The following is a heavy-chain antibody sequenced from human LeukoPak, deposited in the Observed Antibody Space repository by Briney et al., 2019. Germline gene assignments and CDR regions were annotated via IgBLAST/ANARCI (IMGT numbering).Heavy chain of an antibody. CDR2: IRYDGSKK. V-gene: IGHV3-30*02. J-gene: IGHJ4*02. D-gene: IGHD2-2*02. Sequence: GGSLRLSCAASGFTFSTYAIHWVRQAPGKGLQWVAFIRYDGSKKTYGDSVKGRFTISRDNSKNTVYLQMNSPRAEDTAVYYCAKDYQLPYGGFDSWGQGTLVTVS. CDR3: AKDYQLPYGGFDS. CDR1: GFTFSTYA.